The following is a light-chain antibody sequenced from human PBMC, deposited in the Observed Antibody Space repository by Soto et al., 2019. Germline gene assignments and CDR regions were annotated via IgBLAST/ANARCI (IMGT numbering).Light chain of an antibody. Sequence: DIQMTQSPSVMSASVGDTVTITCRASQGINYYLAWFQHQPGKVPKRLIYAASDLESGVPSRFSGSGSGTEFTLTISSVQPEDFATYYCLQHSTYPATFGGGTKVEIK. CDR3: LQHSTYPAT. V-gene: IGKV1-17*03. J-gene: IGKJ4*01. CDR1: QGINYY. CDR2: AAS.